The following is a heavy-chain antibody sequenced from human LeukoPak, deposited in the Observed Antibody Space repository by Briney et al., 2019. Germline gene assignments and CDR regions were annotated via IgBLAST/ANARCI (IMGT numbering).Heavy chain of an antibody. Sequence: GGSLRLSCAASGFTFSSYSMNWVRQAPGKGLEWVSSISSSSSYIYYADSVKGRFTISRDNAKNSLYLQMNSLRAEDTAVYYCARTPGYCSSTSCPIDYWGQGTLVTVSS. D-gene: IGHD2-2*01. V-gene: IGHV3-21*01. CDR1: GFTFSSYS. CDR2: ISSSSSYI. J-gene: IGHJ4*02. CDR3: ARTPGYCSSTSCPIDY.